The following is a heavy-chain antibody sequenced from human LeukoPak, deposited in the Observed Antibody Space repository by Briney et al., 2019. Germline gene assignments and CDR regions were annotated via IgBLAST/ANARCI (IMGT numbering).Heavy chain of an antibody. CDR3: TKRGAASGRNPYYFDY. J-gene: IGHJ4*02. CDR1: AFTFSSYV. CDR2: ISGSGGST. Sequence: GGSLRLSCAASAFTFSSYVMTWVRQAPGKGLEWVSAISGSGGSTYYSESVKGRFTISRDNSRNTLYLQMNNLRVEDTAVYYCTKRGAASGRNPYYFDYWGQGTLVTVSS. D-gene: IGHD2-15*01. V-gene: IGHV3-23*01.